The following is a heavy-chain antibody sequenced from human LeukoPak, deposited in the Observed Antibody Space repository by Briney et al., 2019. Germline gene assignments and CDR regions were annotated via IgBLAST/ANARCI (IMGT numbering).Heavy chain of an antibody. CDR3: ARQTDIVATISPRAHFDY. V-gene: IGHV3-30*03. D-gene: IGHD5-12*01. CDR1: GFTFNNYG. Sequence: PGGSLRLSCVASGFTFNNYGMHWVRQAPGKGLEWVAVISDDGKTEYYADSVKGRFTISRDKSKNALYLQMNSLRVEDTAVYYCARQTDIVATISPRAHFDYWGQGTLVTVSS. J-gene: IGHJ4*02. CDR2: ISDDGKTE.